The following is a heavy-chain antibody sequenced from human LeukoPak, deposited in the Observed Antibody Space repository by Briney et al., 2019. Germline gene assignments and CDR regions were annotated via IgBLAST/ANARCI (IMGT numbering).Heavy chain of an antibody. D-gene: IGHD3-3*01. V-gene: IGHV3-23*01. CDR1: GFTFSSYA. CDR2: ISGSGGST. Sequence: GGSLRLSCAASGFTFSSYAMSWVRQAPGKGLEWVSAISGSGGSTYYADSVKGRFTISRDNSKNTLYLQMNSLRAEDTAVYYCAKRPKYYDFWSGYSDYWGQGTLVTVSP. J-gene: IGHJ4*02. CDR3: AKRPKYYDFWSGYSDY.